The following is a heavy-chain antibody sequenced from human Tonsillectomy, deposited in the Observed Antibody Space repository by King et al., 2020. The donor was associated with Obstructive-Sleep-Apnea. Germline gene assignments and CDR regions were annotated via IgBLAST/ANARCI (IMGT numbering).Heavy chain of an antibody. J-gene: IGHJ4*02. V-gene: IGHV3-9*01. CDR3: VKATTPHVFYYFDY. CDR1: GFTFDDFA. CDR2: ISWNSDSI. Sequence: VQLVESGGRLVQPGRSLRLSCAASGFTFDDFAMHWVRQAPGKGPEWVSGISWNSDSINYAASVKGRFTISRDNAKNSLYLQMNSLRAEDTAFYYCVKATTPHVFYYFDYWGQGTLVTVSS. D-gene: IGHD2-15*01.